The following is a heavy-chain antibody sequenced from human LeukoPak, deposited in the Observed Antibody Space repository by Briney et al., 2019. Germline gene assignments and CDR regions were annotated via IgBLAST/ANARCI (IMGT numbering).Heavy chain of an antibody. CDR1: GFTFSDYF. Sequence: PGGSLRLSCAASGFTFSDYFMSWIRQAPGKGLEWVSYISSSGTTKYYADSVKGRFTISRDNAKNSLYLQMNSLRAEDTAVYYCAREKYYYESSGYYWHFDYWGQGTLVTVSS. CDR2: ISSSGTTK. J-gene: IGHJ4*02. CDR3: AREKYYYESSGYYWHFDY. D-gene: IGHD3-22*01. V-gene: IGHV3-11*01.